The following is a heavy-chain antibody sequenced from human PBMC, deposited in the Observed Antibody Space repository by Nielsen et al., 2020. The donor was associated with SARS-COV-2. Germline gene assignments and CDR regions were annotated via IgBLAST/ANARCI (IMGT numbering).Heavy chain of an antibody. V-gene: IGHV1-69*02. CDR2: IIPILGIA. D-gene: IGHD3-3*01. CDR3: AIATFLYYDFWSGYSVNYYYYMDV. Sequence: WVRQAPGQGLEWMGRIIPILGIADYAQNFQDRVTITANKSANTAYLELSSLRSEDTAVYYCAIATFLYYDFWSGYSVNYYYYMDVWGKGTTVTVSS. J-gene: IGHJ6*03.